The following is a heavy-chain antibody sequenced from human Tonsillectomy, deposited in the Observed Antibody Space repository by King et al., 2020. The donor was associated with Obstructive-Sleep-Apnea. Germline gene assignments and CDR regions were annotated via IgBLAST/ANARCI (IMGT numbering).Heavy chain of an antibody. CDR3: ARGDYYYYYAMDV. CDR2: IYSGGST. V-gene: IGHV3-53*04. J-gene: IGHJ6*02. Sequence: VQLVQSGGGLVQPGGSLRLSCAASGFTVSSNYMSWVRQAPGKGLEWVSLIYSGGSTYYADSVKGRFTVSRHTSNNTLYLQMNSLRAGDTAVYYCARGDYYYYYAMDVWGQGTTVTVSS. CDR1: GFTVSSNY.